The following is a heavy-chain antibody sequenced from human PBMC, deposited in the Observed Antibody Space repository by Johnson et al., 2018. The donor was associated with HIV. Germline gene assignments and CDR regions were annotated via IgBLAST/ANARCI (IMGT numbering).Heavy chain of an antibody. V-gene: IGHV3-66*02. D-gene: IGHD1/OR15-1a*01. CDR3: ARGIGNWDSPRSAFDM. J-gene: IGHJ3*02. CDR2: IYSGGST. Sequence: VQLVESGGGLVQPGGSLRLSCAASGFTVSINYMSWVRQAPGKGLEWVSVIYSGGSTYYADSVKGRFTISRDNSKNTLYLQMNSLRAEDTAVYYCARGIGNWDSPRSAFDMWGQGTMVTVSS. CDR1: GFTVSINY.